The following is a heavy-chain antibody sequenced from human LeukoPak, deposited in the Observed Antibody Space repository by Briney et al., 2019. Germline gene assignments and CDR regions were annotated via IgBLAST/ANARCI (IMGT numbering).Heavy chain of an antibody. CDR1: GYTFTSCV. Sequence: ASVKVSCKASGYTFTSCVISWVRQAPAQGLEWMGWISDYNANTNYAQTLQGSVTMTTDTSTSTAYMELRSVRSDDTAVYYCARDMYSSDRTDYWGQGTLVTVSS. J-gene: IGHJ4*02. CDR2: ISDYNANT. V-gene: IGHV1-18*01. CDR3: ARDMYSSDRTDY. D-gene: IGHD6-19*01.